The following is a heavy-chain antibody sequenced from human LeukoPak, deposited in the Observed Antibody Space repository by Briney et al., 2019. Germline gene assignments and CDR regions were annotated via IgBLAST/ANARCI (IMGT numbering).Heavy chain of an antibody. CDR2: MHYSGST. D-gene: IGHD1-26*01. CDR1: VGSINISDYY. V-gene: IGHV4-39*01. J-gene: IGHJ4*02. CDR3: ARRGTIDSGRPWN. Sequence: PSETLSLTCTVSVGSINISDYYWGWIRHPPGKGLEWIGSMHYSGSTYYNPSLKSRVTISVDTSKNQFSLKVSSVTAADTAVYYCARRGTIDSGRPWNWGQGTLVTVSS.